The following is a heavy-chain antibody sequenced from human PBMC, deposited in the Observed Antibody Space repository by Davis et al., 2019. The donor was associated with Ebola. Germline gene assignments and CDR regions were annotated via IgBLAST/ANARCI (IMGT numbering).Heavy chain of an antibody. D-gene: IGHD3-9*01. V-gene: IGHV3-30-3*01. CDR1: GFTFSSYA. Sequence: GESLKISCAASGFTFSSYAMHWVRQAPGKGLEWVAVISYDGSNKYYADSVKGRFTISRDNSKNTLYLQMNSLRAEDTAVYYCAREYYDILTGPWGMDAWGQGTTVTVSS. J-gene: IGHJ6*02. CDR2: ISYDGSNK. CDR3: AREYYDILTGPWGMDA.